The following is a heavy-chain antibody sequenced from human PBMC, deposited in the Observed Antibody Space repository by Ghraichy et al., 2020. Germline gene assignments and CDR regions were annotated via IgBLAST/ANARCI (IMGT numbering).Heavy chain of an antibody. CDR2: INYDGSVI. Sequence: GGSLRLSCAASGFIFGSYEMNWVRQAPGRGLEWVSYINYDGSVIHYADSVRGRVTLSRDNARNSLYLQMNSLRADDTAIYYCARRATLTYYAMDVWGQGTTVTVS. V-gene: IGHV3-48*03. J-gene: IGHJ6*02. CDR3: ARRATLTYYAMDV. CDR1: GFIFGSYE. D-gene: IGHD5-24*01.